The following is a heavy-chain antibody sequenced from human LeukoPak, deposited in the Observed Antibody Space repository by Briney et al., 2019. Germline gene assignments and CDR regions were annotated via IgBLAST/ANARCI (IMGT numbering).Heavy chain of an antibody. J-gene: IGHJ4*02. CDR2: IYYSGST. CDR1: GGSISSYY. V-gene: IGHV4-59*01. Sequence: SETLSLTCSVSGGSISSYYWSWIRQPPGKGLEWIGYIYYSGSTNYNPSLKSRVTISVDTSKNQFSLKLSSVTAADTAVYYCARLYSSSLGRVFDYWGQGTLVTVSS. CDR3: ARLYSSSLGRVFDY. D-gene: IGHD6-13*01.